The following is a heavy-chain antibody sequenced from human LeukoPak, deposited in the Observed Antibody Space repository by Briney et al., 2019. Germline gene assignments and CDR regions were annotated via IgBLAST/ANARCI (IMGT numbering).Heavy chain of an antibody. D-gene: IGHD3-3*01. Sequence: LRASVKVSCKASGYTFTGYYMHWVRQAPGQGLEWMGWINPNSGGTNYAQKFQGRVTMTRDTSISTAYMELSRLRSDDTAVYYCARASKRGYHTAHFDYWGQGTLVTVSS. CDR1: GYTFTGYY. V-gene: IGHV1-2*02. CDR2: INPNSGGT. CDR3: ARASKRGYHTAHFDY. J-gene: IGHJ4*02.